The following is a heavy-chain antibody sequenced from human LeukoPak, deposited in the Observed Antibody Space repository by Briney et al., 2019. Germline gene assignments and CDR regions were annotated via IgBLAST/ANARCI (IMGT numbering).Heavy chain of an antibody. Sequence: GASVKVSCKASGYTFTDYYMHWVQQAPGKGLGWMGLVDPEDGETIYAEKFQGRVTITADTSTDTAYMELSSLRSEDTAVYYCATLTTVVTSNDYWGQGTLVTVSS. D-gene: IGHD4-23*01. V-gene: IGHV1-69-2*01. CDR2: VDPEDGET. CDR1: GYTFTDYY. CDR3: ATLTTVVTSNDY. J-gene: IGHJ4*02.